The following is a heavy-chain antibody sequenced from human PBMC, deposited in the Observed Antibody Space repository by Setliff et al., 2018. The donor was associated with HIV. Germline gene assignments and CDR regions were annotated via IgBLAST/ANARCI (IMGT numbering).Heavy chain of an antibody. D-gene: IGHD4-17*01. J-gene: IGHJ4*02. CDR3: AGAAAGNTGPFDL. CDR1: GGSINSTSYY. V-gene: IGHV4-39*07. CDR2: IYHTGST. Sequence: PSETLSLTCTVSGGSINSTSYYWGWIRQPPGNGLEWIGSIYHTGSTCYKPSLKSRVTMSVDTSKNQFSLKLTSVTASDTAVYYCAGAAAGNTGPFDLWGQGSPVTVSS.